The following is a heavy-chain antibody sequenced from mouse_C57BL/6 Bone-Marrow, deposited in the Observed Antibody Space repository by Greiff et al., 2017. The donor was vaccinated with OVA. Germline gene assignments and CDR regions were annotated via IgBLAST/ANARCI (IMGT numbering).Heavy chain of an antibody. CDR2: IYPGGGYT. D-gene: IGHD1-1*01. V-gene: IGHV1-63*01. CDR3: ARSLDYGSSYYFDY. CDR1: GYTFTNYW. Sequence: QVQLKESGAELVRPGPSVKMSCKASGYTFTNYWIGWAKQRPGHGLEWIGDIYPGGGYTNYNEKFKGKATLTADKSSSTAYMQFSSLTSEDSAIYYCARSLDYGSSYYFDYWGQGTTLTVSS. J-gene: IGHJ2*01.